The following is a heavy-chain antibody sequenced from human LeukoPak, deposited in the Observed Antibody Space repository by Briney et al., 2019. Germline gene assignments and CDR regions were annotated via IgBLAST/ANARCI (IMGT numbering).Heavy chain of an antibody. CDR1: GFTFSSYS. Sequence: GGSLRLSCAASGFTFSSYSMSWVRQAPGKGLEWVSSISSSSSYIYYADSVKGRFTISRDNAKNSLYLQMNSLRAEDTAVYYCAKDVVWGYMDVWGKGTTVTISS. V-gene: IGHV3-21*01. CDR3: AKDVVWGYMDV. J-gene: IGHJ6*03. CDR2: ISSSSSYI. D-gene: IGHD3-16*01.